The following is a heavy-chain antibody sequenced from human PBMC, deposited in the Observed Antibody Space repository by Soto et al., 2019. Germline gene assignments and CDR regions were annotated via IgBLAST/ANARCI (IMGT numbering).Heavy chain of an antibody. Sequence: EVQLVESGGGLVQPGGSLRLSCAASGFTVSSNYMSWVRQAPGRGLEWVSVIYSGGSTYYADSVKGRFTISRDNCKNTLYLQMNSLRAEDTAVYYCARESGYDILKDYWGQGTLVTVSS. CDR1: GFTVSSNY. D-gene: IGHD3-9*01. J-gene: IGHJ4*02. V-gene: IGHV3-66*01. CDR3: ARESGYDILKDY. CDR2: IYSGGST.